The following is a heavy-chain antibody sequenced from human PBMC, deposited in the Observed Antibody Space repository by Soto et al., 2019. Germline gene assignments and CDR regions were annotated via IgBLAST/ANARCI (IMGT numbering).Heavy chain of an antibody. Sequence: QVQLVQSGAEVKKPGSSVKVSCTASGGTFSSYTISWVRQAPGQGLEWMGRIIPILGIANYAQKFQGRVTITADKPTSQAYMELRSLRSESTAVYYSASRYDRSHYWGQRTLVTVSS. CDR3: ASRYDRSHY. CDR2: IIPILGIA. J-gene: IGHJ4*02. CDR1: GGTFSSYT. V-gene: IGHV1-69*02. D-gene: IGHD3-22*01.